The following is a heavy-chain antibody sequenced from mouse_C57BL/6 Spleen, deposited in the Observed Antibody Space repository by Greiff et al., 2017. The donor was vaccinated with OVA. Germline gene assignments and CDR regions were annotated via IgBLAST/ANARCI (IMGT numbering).Heavy chain of an antibody. V-gene: IGHV1-81*01. CDR3: ARAVITTVVADWYFDV. CDR2: IYPRSGNT. CDR1: GYTFTSYG. D-gene: IGHD1-1*01. J-gene: IGHJ1*03. Sequence: QVQLQQSGAELARPGASVKLSCKASGYTFTSYGISWVKQRTGQGLEWIGEIYPRSGNTYYNEKFKGKATLTADKSSSTAYMELRSLTSEDSAVYFCARAVITTVVADWYFDVWGTGTTVTVSS.